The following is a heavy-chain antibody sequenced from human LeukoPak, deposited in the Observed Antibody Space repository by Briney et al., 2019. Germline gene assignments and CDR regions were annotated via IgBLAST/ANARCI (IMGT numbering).Heavy chain of an antibody. CDR2: IRSKANSYAT. J-gene: IGHJ4*02. D-gene: IGHD3-22*01. CDR1: RFTFSGSA. V-gene: IGHV3-73*01. CDR3: TRYYYDSSGYYYLFDY. Sequence: GGSLRLSCAASRFTFSGSAMHWVRQASGKGLEWVGRIRSKANSYATAYAASVKGRFTISRDDSKNTAYLQMNSLKTEDTAVYYCTRYYYDSSGYYYLFDYWGQGTLVTVSS.